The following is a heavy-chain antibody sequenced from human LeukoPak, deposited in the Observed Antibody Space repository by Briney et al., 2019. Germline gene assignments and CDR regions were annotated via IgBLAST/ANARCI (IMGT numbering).Heavy chain of an antibody. J-gene: IGHJ4*02. Sequence: LRLSCAASGFTFSSYAMSWIRQHPGKGLEWIGYIYYSGSTYYTPSLKSRVTISVDTSKNQFSLKLSSVTAADTAVYYCAGSSYYYDSGGYYFEYWGQGTLVTVSS. D-gene: IGHD3-22*01. V-gene: IGHV4-31*02. CDR2: IYYSGST. CDR1: GFTFSSYA. CDR3: AGSSYYYDSGGYYFEY.